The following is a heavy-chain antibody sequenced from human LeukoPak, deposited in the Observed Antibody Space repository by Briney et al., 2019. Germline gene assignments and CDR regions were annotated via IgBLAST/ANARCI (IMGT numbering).Heavy chain of an antibody. J-gene: IGHJ4*02. CDR2: ISWNSGSI. V-gene: IGHV3-9*01. Sequence: PGGSLRLSCAASGFTFDDYAMHWVRQAPGKGLEWVSGISWNSGSIGYADSVKGRFTISRDNAKNSLYLQMNSLRAEDTALYYCAKSYDILTGYPPPYYFDYWGQGTLVTLSS. CDR3: AKSYDILTGYPPPYYFDY. CDR1: GFTFDDYA. D-gene: IGHD3-9*01.